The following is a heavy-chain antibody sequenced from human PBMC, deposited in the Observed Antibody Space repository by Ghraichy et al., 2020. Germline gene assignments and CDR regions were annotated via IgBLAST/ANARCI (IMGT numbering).Heavy chain of an antibody. V-gene: IGHV4-4*07. CDR3: ARESQDIVVVPAARYGMDV. Sequence: SETLSLTCTVSGGSISSYYWSWIRQPAGKGLEWIGRIYTSGSTNYNPSLKSRVTMSVDTSKNQFSLKLSSVTAADTAVYYCARESQDIVVVPAARYGMDVWGQGTTVTVSS. D-gene: IGHD2-2*01. CDR2: IYTSGST. J-gene: IGHJ6*02. CDR1: GGSISSYY.